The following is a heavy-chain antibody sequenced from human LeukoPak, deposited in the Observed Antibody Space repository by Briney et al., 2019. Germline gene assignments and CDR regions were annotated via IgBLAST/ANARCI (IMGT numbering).Heavy chain of an antibody. CDR3: ATIKRGSIFGYFDL. CDR2: LYDTVGT. CDR1: GASITSHH. Sequence: SETLSLTCTVSGASITSHHWSWIRQTPGKGLEWIAYLYDTVGTKDNPSLKSRLTLSADTSKNQFSLRLSSVTAADTAVYYCATIKRGSIFGYFDLWGQGIKVTVSS. V-gene: IGHV4-59*11. D-gene: IGHD5-18*01. J-gene: IGHJ4*02.